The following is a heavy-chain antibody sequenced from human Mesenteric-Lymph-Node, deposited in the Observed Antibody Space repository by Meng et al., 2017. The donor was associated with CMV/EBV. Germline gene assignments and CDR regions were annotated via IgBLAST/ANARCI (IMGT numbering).Heavy chain of an antibody. Sequence: CKSSGYTFSKYLMNWVRQAPGQGLEWMGWINTNTGNPTYAQGFTGRFVFSLDTSVSTAYLQISSLQAEDTAVYYCARGGFSNNGRFDYWGQGTLVTVSS. D-gene: IGHD1/OR15-1a*01. V-gene: IGHV7-4-1*02. CDR2: INTNTGNP. J-gene: IGHJ4*02. CDR1: GYTFSKYL. CDR3: ARGGFSNNGRFDY.